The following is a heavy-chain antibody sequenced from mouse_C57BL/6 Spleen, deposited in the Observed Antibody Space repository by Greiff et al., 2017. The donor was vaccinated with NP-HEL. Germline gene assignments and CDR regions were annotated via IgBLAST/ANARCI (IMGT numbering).Heavy chain of an antibody. D-gene: IGHD2-2*01. Sequence: EVKLMESGAELVRPGASVKLSCTASGFNIKDDYMHWVKQRPEQGLEWIGWIDPENGDTEYASKFQGKATITADTSSNTAYLQLSSLTSEDTAVYYCTTRRVMVTKRDYWGQGTTLTVSS. CDR3: TTRRVMVTKRDY. J-gene: IGHJ2*01. CDR1: GFNIKDDY. CDR2: IDPENGDT. V-gene: IGHV14-4*01.